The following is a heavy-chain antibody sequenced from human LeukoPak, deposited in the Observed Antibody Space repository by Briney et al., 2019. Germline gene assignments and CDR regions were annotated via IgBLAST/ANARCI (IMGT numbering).Heavy chain of an antibody. CDR2: INHSGST. V-gene: IGHV4-34*01. J-gene: IGHJ4*02. D-gene: IGHD6-19*01. CDR3: ARGPMGSGWAGYYFDY. Sequence: GSLRLSCTASGLTFGDYGLSWVRQAPGKGLEWIGEINHSGSTNYNPSLKSRVTISVDTSKNQFSLKLSSVTAADTAVYYCARGPMGSGWAGYYFDYWGQGTLVTVSS. CDR1: GLTFGDYG.